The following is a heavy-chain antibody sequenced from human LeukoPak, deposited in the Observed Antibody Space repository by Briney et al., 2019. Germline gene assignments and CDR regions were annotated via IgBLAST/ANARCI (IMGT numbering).Heavy chain of an antibody. V-gene: IGHV5-51*01. J-gene: IGHJ5*02. CDR1: GYNFINYW. CDR2: IHPRDSDT. D-gene: IGHD3-22*01. Sequence: GESLKISCKGSGYNFINYWIGWVRQKPGKGLEWMGIIHPRDSDTRYSPSFLGQVSLSVDTSTSTAYLHWSSLEASDTAIYHCARLGDSSGPNWFDPWGQGTLVTVSS. CDR3: ARLGDSSGPNWFDP.